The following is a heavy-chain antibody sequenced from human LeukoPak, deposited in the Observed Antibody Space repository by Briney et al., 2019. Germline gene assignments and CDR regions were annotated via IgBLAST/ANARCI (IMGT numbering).Heavy chain of an antibody. D-gene: IGHD1-26*01. CDR2: ISYDGSNK. CDR3: AKVVGLVGATRGFDP. Sequence: GGSLRLSCAASGFTFSSYGMHWVRQAPGKGLEWVAVISYDGSNKYYADSVKGRFTISRDNSKNTLYLQMNSLRAEDTAVYYCAKVVGLVGATRGFDPWGQGTLVTVSS. J-gene: IGHJ5*02. CDR1: GFTFSSYG. V-gene: IGHV3-33*05.